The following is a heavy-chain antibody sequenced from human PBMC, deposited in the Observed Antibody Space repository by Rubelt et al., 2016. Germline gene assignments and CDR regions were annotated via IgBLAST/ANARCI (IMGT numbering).Heavy chain of an antibody. D-gene: IGHD1-26*01. CDR3: ARATSGVVFDY. V-gene: IGHV4-39*07. Sequence: DGLEWIGSLYYSGSTYYNPSLKSRVTISVDTSKNQFSLKLSSVTAADTAVYYCARATSGVVFDYWGQGTLVTVSS. CDR2: LYYSGST. J-gene: IGHJ4*02.